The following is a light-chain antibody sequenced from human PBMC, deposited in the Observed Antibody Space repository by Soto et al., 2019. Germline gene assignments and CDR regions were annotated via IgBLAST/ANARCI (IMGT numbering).Light chain of an antibody. CDR3: QQSDTTPWT. V-gene: IGKV1-39*01. CDR1: QSISTY. CDR2: EAS. Sequence: DVQMTQSPSSLSASVGDRVTITCRASQSISTYLNWYQQKPGKAPKLLIYEASSLQSVVPSRFGGSGSGTDFTLTISSLQPEDFATYYCQQSDTTPWTFGQGTMVDIK. J-gene: IGKJ1*01.